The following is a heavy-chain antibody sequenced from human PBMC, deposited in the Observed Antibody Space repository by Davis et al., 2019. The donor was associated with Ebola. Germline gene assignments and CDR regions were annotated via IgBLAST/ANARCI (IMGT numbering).Heavy chain of an antibody. J-gene: IGHJ4*02. V-gene: IGHV4-61*01. CDR2: IYYSGST. Sequence: PSETLSLTCTVSGGSISSSSYYWSWIRQHPGKGLEWIGYIYYSGSTNYNPSLKSRVTISVDTSKNQFSLKLSSVTAADTAVYYCARETYDSSGYYTYDYWGQGTLVTVSS. CDR3: ARETYDSSGYYTYDY. CDR1: GGSISSSSYY. D-gene: IGHD3-22*01.